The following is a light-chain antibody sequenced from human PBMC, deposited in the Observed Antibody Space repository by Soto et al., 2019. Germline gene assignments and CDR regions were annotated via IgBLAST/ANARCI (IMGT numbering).Light chain of an antibody. V-gene: IGLV2-14*01. CDR2: EVS. J-gene: IGLJ2*01. CDR1: SSDIGGYIY. CDR3: SSYSSANTVI. Sequence: QSVLTQPASVSASPGQSITISCTGTSSDIGGYIYVSWYQHHPGKAPRLMIYEVSSRPSGVSNRFSGSKSGNTASLTISGLQAEDEAQYYCSSYSSANTVIFGGGTKLPS.